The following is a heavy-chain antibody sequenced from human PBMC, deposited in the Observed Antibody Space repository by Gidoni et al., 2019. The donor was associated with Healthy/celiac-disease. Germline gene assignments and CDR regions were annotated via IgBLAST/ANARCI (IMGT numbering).Heavy chain of an antibody. D-gene: IGHD4-17*01. Sequence: GFTFTNAWMTWVRQAPGKGLEWVGRIKSETDGGTTDYAAPVKGRFTISRDDSKNTLYLQMHSLKTEDTAVYYCTTPSTVTRPWVQGTLVTVSS. CDR3: TTPSTVTRP. V-gene: IGHV3-15*01. CDR1: GFTFTNAW. CDR2: IKSETDGGTT. J-gene: IGHJ5*02.